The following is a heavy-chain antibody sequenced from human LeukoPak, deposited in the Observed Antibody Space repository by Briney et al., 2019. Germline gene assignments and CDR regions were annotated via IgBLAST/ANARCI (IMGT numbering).Heavy chain of an antibody. V-gene: IGHV4-38-2*01. D-gene: IGHD2-2*02. CDR3: ARVMGYCSGTICYSRYYYYYMDV. Sequence: PSETLSLTCAVSGYSISSGYFWGWIRQPPGKGLEWIGSIYYSGSTLYNLSLKRRVTISIDTSKNQFSLNLGSVTAADTAVYYCARVMGYCSGTICYSRYYYYYMDVWGKGTTVTVSS. J-gene: IGHJ6*03. CDR1: GYSISSGYF. CDR2: IYYSGST.